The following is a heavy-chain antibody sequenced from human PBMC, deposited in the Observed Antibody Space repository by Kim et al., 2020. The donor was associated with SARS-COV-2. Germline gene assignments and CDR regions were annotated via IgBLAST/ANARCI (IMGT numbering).Heavy chain of an antibody. Sequence: ASVKVSCKASGYTFTSYAMHWVRQAPGQRLEWMGWINAGNGNTKYSQKFQGRVTITRDTSASTAYMELSSLRSEDTAVYYCACTRGYSYGYDTEAFDIWGQGTMVTVSS. D-gene: IGHD5-18*01. CDR3: ACTRGYSYGYDTEAFDI. CDR2: INAGNGNT. J-gene: IGHJ3*02. V-gene: IGHV1-3*01. CDR1: GYTFTSYA.